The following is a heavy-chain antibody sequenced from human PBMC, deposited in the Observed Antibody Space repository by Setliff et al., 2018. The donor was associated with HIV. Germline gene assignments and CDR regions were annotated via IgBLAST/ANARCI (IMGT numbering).Heavy chain of an antibody. CDR1: GGSISSSSHY. D-gene: IGHD3-3*01. CDR2: IYYSGST. Sequence: SETLSLTCIVSGGSISSSSHYWGWIRQPPGKGLEWIGNIYYSGSTYYNPSLKSRVTISVDTSKNQFSLKLRSVTAADTAVYYCARDCRSYYHFWSGPLLDLWGQGTLVTLSS. CDR3: ARDCRSYYHFWSGPLLDL. J-gene: IGHJ5*02. V-gene: IGHV4-39*07.